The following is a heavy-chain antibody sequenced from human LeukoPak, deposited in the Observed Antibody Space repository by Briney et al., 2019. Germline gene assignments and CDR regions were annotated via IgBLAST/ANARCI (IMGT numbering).Heavy chain of an antibody. CDR3: ARDWNRYPY. J-gene: IGHJ4*02. CDR2: IYYSGSS. D-gene: IGHD1-1*01. CDR1: GGSISSSSSY. Sequence: PSETLSLTCSVSGGSISSSSSYWGWIRQPPGKGLEWIGSIYYSGSSFDNPALKSRVTISVDTSKNQFSLKVNSVTAADTAVYHCARDWNRYPYWGRGTLVIVSS. V-gene: IGHV4-39*07.